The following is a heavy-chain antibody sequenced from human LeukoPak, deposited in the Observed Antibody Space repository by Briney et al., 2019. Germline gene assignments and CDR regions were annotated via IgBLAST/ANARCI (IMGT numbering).Heavy chain of an antibody. CDR1: GYTFTGYY. CDR3: ARGRRRGYQLLYNWFDP. J-gene: IGHJ5*02. CDR2: INPNSGGT. D-gene: IGHD2-2*01. Sequence: ASVKVSCKASGYTFTGYYMHWVRQAPGQGLERMGWINPNSGGTNYAQKFQGRVTMTRDTSISTAYMELSRLRSDDTAVYYCARGRRRGYQLLYNWFDPWGQGTLVTVSS. V-gene: IGHV1-2*02.